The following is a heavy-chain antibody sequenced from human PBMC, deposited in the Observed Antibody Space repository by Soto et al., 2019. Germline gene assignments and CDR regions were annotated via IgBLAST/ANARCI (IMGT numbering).Heavy chain of an antibody. J-gene: IGHJ6*02. V-gene: IGHV1-46*01. CDR1: GYTFTSYY. Sequence: ASVKVSCKASGYTFTSYYMHWVRQAPGQGLEWMGIINPSGGSTSYAQKFQGRVTMTRDTSTSTVYMELSSLRSEDTAVYYCAREYITLVRGVIMNYYGMDVWGQGTTVTVS. CDR2: INPSGGST. CDR3: AREYITLVRGVIMNYYGMDV. D-gene: IGHD3-10*01.